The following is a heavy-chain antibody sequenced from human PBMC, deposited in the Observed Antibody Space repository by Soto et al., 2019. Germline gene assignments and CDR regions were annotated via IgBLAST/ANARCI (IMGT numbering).Heavy chain of an antibody. CDR2: MNPNSGNT. D-gene: IGHD3-3*01. Sequence: ASVKVSCKASGYTFTSYDINWVRQATGQGLEWMGWMNPNSGNTGYAQKFQGRATMTRNTSISTAYMELSSLRSEDTAVYYCARAFVTIFGVVTLAFDYWGQGTLVTVSS. CDR3: ARAFVTIFGVVTLAFDY. J-gene: IGHJ4*02. V-gene: IGHV1-8*01. CDR1: GYTFTSYD.